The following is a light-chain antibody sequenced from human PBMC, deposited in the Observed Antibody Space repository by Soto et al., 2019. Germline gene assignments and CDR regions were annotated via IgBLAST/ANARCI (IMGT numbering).Light chain of an antibody. CDR2: GAS. CDR1: RTLSDTY. CDR3: QQYGTSPFT. Sequence: ILLTQSPGTLSLSPGESVTLSCRASRTLSDTYLAWYQQRPGQAPRLVLYGASKRANDIPDRFSGSGSGTDFTLTISRLEPEDFAVYYCQQYGTSPFTFGPGTKVDIK. J-gene: IGKJ3*01. V-gene: IGKV3-20*01.